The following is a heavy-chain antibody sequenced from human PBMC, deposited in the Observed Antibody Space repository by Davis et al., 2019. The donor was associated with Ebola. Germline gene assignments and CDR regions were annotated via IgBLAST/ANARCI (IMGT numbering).Heavy chain of an antibody. J-gene: IGHJ4*02. CDR2: IYYSGST. D-gene: IGHD3-22*01. CDR3: ASLYYYDSSGSNSGPFDY. V-gene: IGHV4-31*03. CDR1: GGSISSGGYY. Sequence: PSETLSLTCTVSGGSISSGGYYWSWIRQHPGKGLEWIGYIYYSGSTYYNPSLKSRVTISVDTSKNQFSLKLSSVTAADTAVYYCASLYYYDSSGSNSGPFDYWGQGTLVTVSS.